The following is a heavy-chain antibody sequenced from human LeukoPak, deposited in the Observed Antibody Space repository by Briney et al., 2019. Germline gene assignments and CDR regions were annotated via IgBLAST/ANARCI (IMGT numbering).Heavy chain of an antibody. V-gene: IGHV3-15*01. J-gene: IGHJ4*02. D-gene: IGHD2-21*01. Sequence: GGSLRLSCAASGFTFSSYAMSWVRQAPGKGLEWVGRLKTKAAGETTDYAAPVRGRFTISRDDSKNTLYLQMNSLKTEDTAVYYCSSERYCGGVSCLMYWGQGTLVTVSS. CDR2: LKTKAAGETT. CDR1: GFTFSSYA. CDR3: SSERYCGGVSCLMY.